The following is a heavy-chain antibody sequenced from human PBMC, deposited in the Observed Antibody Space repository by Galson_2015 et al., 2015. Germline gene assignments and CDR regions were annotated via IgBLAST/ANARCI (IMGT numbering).Heavy chain of an antibody. CDR1: GLSVSNTY. D-gene: IGHD6-19*01. V-gene: IGHV3-53*01. CDR2: LYSGGSK. J-gene: IGHJ4*02. CDR3: VGDCSGWGFYY. Sequence: SLRLSCAASGLSVSNTYMSWVRQAPGKGLEWVSGLYSGGSKYYAGSVKGRFTISRDTSNNTLYLHMNSLRPEDTAVYYCVGDCSGWGFYYWGQGTPVTVSS.